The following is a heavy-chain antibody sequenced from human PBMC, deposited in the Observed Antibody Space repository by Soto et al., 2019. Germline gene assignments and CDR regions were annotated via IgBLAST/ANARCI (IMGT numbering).Heavy chain of an antibody. V-gene: IGHV1-69*01. J-gene: IGHJ5*02. CDR1: GGTFSSYA. Sequence: QVQLVQSGAEVKKPGSSVKLACKASGGTFSSYAISWVRQAPGQGLEWVGGIIPIFGTANYAQKFHGRVTITADESTSTAYMELSSLRSEDTAVYYCVRGHIRRTPLSFDPWGQGTLVTVSS. D-gene: IGHD2-21*01. CDR3: VRGHIRRTPLSFDP. CDR2: IIPIFGTA.